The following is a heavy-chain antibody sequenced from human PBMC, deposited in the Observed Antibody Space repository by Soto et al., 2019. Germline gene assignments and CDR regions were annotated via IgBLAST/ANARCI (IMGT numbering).Heavy chain of an antibody. Sequence: SETLSLTCTVSGGSISSHYWSWIRQPAGKGLEWIGRIYTSGSTNYNPSLKSRVTMSVDTSKNQFSLKLSSVTAADTAVYYCARDGGGELHPSPFDYWGQGTLVTVSS. J-gene: IGHJ4*02. D-gene: IGHD1-26*01. V-gene: IGHV4-4*07. CDR2: IYTSGST. CDR1: GGSISSHY. CDR3: ARDGGGELHPSPFDY.